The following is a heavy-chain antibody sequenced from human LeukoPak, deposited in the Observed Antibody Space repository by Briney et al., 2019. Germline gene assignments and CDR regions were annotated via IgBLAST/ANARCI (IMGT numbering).Heavy chain of an antibody. D-gene: IGHD6-19*01. Sequence: GGSLRLSCAASGFTFSSSAMSWVRQAPGKGLEWVSSISGSGGSTYYADSVKGRFTISRDNSKNTLYLQMNSLKTEDTAVYYCTTLGSVAGTFWGQGTLVTVSS. CDR3: TTLGSVAGTF. V-gene: IGHV3-23*01. CDR1: GFTFSSSA. CDR2: ISGSGGST. J-gene: IGHJ4*02.